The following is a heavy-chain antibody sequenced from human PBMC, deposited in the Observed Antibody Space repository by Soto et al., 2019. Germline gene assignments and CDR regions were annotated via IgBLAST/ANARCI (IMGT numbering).Heavy chain of an antibody. CDR1: GFTFSSYA. J-gene: IGHJ4*02. CDR2: ISYDGSNK. CDR3: ARGAGTYGGNSLPHGY. Sequence: QVQLVESGGGVVQPGRSLRLSCAASGFTFSSYAMHWVRQAPGKGLEWVAVISYDGSNKYYADSVKGRFTISRDNSKNTLYLQMNSLRAEDTAVYYCARGAGTYGGNSLPHGYWGQGTLVTVSS. V-gene: IGHV3-30-3*01. D-gene: IGHD2-21*02.